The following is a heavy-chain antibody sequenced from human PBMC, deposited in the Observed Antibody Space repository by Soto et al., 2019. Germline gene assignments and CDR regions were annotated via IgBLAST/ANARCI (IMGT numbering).Heavy chain of an antibody. CDR1: GYTFTGYY. V-gene: IGHV1-2*04. CDR2: INPNSGGT. D-gene: IGHD4-17*01. CDR3: SRANTVTTYWYYDAMDL. J-gene: IGHJ6*02. Sequence: QVQLVQSGAEVKKPGASVKVSCKASGYTFTGYYMHWVRQAPGQGLEWMGWINPNSGGTNYAQKFQGWVPMNRDRSISTAYMELSRLSSDGTAVYYCSRANTVTTYWYYDAMDLWGQGTTVAVCS.